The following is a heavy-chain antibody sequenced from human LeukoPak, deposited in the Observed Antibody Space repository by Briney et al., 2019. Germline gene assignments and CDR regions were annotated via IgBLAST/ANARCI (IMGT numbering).Heavy chain of an antibody. CDR2: IIPIFGTA. CDR1: GGTFSSYA. Sequence: SVKVSCKASGGTFSSYAISWVQQAPGQGLEWMGGIIPIFGTANYAQKFQGRVTITADESTSTAYMELSSLRSEDTAVYYCARVQYGSGSYAYYGMDVWGQGTTVTVSS. CDR3: ARVQYGSGSYAYYGMDV. V-gene: IGHV1-69*13. J-gene: IGHJ6*02. D-gene: IGHD3-10*01.